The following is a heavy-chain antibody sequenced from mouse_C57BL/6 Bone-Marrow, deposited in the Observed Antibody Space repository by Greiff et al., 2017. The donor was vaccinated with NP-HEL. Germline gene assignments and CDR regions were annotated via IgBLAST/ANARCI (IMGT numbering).Heavy chain of an antibody. CDR3: ARSGKGGDY. J-gene: IGHJ2*01. CDR1: GYSFTGYY. Sequence: VQLQQSGPELVKPGASVKISCKASGYSFTGYYMNWVKQSPEKSLEWIGEINPSTGGTTYNQKFKAKATLTVDKSSSTAYMQLKSLTSEDSAVYYCARSGKGGDYWGQGTTLTVAS. V-gene: IGHV1-42*01. CDR2: INPSTGGT. D-gene: IGHD4-1*01.